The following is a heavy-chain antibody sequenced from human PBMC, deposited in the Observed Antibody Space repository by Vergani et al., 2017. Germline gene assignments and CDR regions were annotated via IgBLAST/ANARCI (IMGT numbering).Heavy chain of an antibody. Sequence: QVQLVQSGAEVKKPGSSVKVSCKASGGTFSSYTISWVRQAPGQGLEWMGRIIPILGIANYAQKFQGRVTITADKSTSTAYMELSSLRSEDTAVYYCARVPGDYDYVWGSYREPYFDYWGQGTLVTVSS. V-gene: IGHV1-69*02. J-gene: IGHJ4*02. CDR1: GGTFSSYT. D-gene: IGHD3-16*02. CDR3: ARVPGDYDYVWGSYREPYFDY. CDR2: IIPILGIA.